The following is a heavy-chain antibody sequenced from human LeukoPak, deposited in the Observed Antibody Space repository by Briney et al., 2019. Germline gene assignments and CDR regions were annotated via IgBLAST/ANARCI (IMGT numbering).Heavy chain of an antibody. CDR1: GFTFSSNW. CDR2: VNTDGSGT. D-gene: IGHD6-19*01. J-gene: IGHJ5*02. Sequence: GGSLRLSCAASGFTFSSNWMHWVRQAPGKGLVWVSVVNTDGSGTRYADSVKGRFTVSRDNAKNTPYLQMNSLRAEDTAVYYCTTGYSGGSVAWGQGTLVTVSS. V-gene: IGHV3-74*01. CDR3: TTGYSGGSVA.